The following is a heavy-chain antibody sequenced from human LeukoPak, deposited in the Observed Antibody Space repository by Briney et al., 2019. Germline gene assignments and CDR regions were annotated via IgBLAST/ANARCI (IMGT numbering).Heavy chain of an antibody. Sequence: GGSLRLSCAASGFTFSSYAMSWVRQAPGKGLEWVSAISGSGGSTYYADSVKGRFTISRDNSKNTLYLQMNSLRAEDTAVYHCAKGMGYCSSTSCPHDYYGMDVWGQGTTVTVSS. J-gene: IGHJ6*02. D-gene: IGHD2-2*01. CDR1: GFTFSSYA. CDR3: AKGMGYCSSTSCPHDYYGMDV. CDR2: ISGSGGST. V-gene: IGHV3-23*01.